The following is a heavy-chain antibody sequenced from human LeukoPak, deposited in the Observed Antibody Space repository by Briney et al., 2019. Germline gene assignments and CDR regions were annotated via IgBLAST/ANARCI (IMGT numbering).Heavy chain of an antibody. D-gene: IGHD6-13*01. V-gene: IGHV3-20*04. CDR2: INWNGGST. CDR1: GFTFDDYG. Sequence: GGSLRLSCAAPGFTFDDYGMSWVRQAPGKGLEWVSGINWNGGSTGYADSVKGRFTISRDNAKNSLYLQMNSLRAEDTALYYCARVGAAAGNYYYYYMDVWGKGTTVTVSS. J-gene: IGHJ6*03. CDR3: ARVGAAAGNYYYYYMDV.